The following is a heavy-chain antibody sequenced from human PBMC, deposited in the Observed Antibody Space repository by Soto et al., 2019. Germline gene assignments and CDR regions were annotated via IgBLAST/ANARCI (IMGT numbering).Heavy chain of an antibody. CDR2: IYYSGST. D-gene: IGHD3-10*01. Sequence: KSSETLSLTCTVSGGSISSSSYYWGWIRQPPGKGLEWIGSIYYSGSTYYNPSLKSRVTISVDTSKNQFSLKLSSVTAADTAVYYCARHQMVRGANFDYWGQGTLVTVSS. CDR3: ARHQMVRGANFDY. CDR1: GGSISSSSYY. V-gene: IGHV4-39*01. J-gene: IGHJ4*02.